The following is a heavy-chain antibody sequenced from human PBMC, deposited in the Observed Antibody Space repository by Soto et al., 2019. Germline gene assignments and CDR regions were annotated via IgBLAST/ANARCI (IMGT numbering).Heavy chain of an antibody. V-gene: IGHV3-74*01. J-gene: IGHJ3*01. D-gene: IGHD2-21*02. CDR3: AGGDRGAFDL. CDR2: IHSDGSST. CDR1: GFTFRYYW. Sequence: GGSLRLSCASSGFTFRYYWMHWVRQAPGQGLVWVSRIHSDGSSTTYADSVKGRFTISRDNAKNTLYLQMNSLRAEDTAVYYCAGGDRGAFDLWGQGTMVTVSS.